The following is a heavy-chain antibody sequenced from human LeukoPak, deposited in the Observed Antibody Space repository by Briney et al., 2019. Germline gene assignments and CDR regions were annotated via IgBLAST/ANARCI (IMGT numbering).Heavy chain of an antibody. V-gene: IGHV3-30*04. CDR1: GFTFSSYA. J-gene: IGHJ6*03. CDR2: ISYDGSNK. D-gene: IGHD6-13*01. Sequence: PGRSLRLSCAASGFTFSSYAMHWVRQAPGKGLEWVAVISYDGSNKYYADSVKGRFTISRDNAKNTLYLQMNSLRAEDTAVYYCVRDPGIGDYYYMDVWGKGTTVTVSS. CDR3: VRDPGIGDYYYMDV.